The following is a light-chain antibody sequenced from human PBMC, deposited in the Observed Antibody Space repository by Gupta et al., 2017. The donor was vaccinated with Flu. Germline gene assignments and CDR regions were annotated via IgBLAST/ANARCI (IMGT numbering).Light chain of an antibody. Sequence: GDRVTITCRASQSFDYQLNWYQQKPGKAPKRLIYSASALHSGVPFRFSGSGSGTDFSLTISSLQPDDFATYYCQQSYFSPWTFGQGTRVEIK. J-gene: IGKJ1*01. CDR3: QQSYFSPWT. V-gene: IGKV1-39*01. CDR1: QSFDYQ. CDR2: SAS.